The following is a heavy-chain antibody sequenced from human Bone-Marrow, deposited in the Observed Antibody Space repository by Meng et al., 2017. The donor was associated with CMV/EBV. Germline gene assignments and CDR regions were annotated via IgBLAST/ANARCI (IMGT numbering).Heavy chain of an antibody. J-gene: IGHJ4*02. V-gene: IGHV3-30*02. CDR1: GFTFSSYG. CDR2: IRYDGSNK. D-gene: IGHD3-9*01. CDR3: ARGSILTGYYSPRLVS. Sequence: GESLKISCAASGFTFSSYGMHWVRQAPGKGLEWVAFIRYDGSNKYYADSVKGRFTISRDNSKNTLYLQMNSLRSEDTAVYYCARGSILTGYYSPRLVSWGQGTLVTVSS.